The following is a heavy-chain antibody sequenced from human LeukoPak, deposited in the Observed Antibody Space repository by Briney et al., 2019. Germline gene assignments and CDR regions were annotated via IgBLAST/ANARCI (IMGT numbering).Heavy chain of an antibody. D-gene: IGHD3-16*02. CDR1: GFTFSSYA. J-gene: IGHJ4*02. V-gene: IGHV3-30-3*01. CDR2: MSYDGSNK. CDR3: ARDETGYVWGSYQAF. Sequence: GRSLRLSCAASGFTFSSYAMHWVRQAPGKGLEWVAVMSYDGSNKYYADSVKGRFTISRDNSKNTLYLQMNSLRGEDTAVYYCARDETGYVWGSYQAFWGQGTLVTVSS.